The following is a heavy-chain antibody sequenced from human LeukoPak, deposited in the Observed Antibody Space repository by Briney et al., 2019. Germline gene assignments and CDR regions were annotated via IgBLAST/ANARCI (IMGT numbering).Heavy chain of an antibody. J-gene: IGHJ4*02. CDR3: AREEYQVLLD. V-gene: IGHV3-9*01. Sequence: GGSLRLSCAASGFTFDDYAMHWVRQAPGKGLEWVSGISWNSGSIGYADSVKGRFTISRDNAKNSLYLQMNSLRVGDTAIYYCAREEYQVLLDWGQGILVTVAS. CDR1: GFTFDDYA. D-gene: IGHD2-15*01. CDR2: ISWNSGSI.